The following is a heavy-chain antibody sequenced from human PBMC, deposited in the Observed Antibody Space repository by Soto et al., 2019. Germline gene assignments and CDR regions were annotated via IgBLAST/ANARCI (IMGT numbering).Heavy chain of an antibody. CDR3: AATDYYGSSGYYEPFDY. Sequence: QVQLVQSGAEVKKPGSSVKVSCKASGGTFSSYAISWVRQAPGQGLEWMGGIIPIFGTANYAQKFQGRVTITADESTSTAYMELSSLRSEDTAVYYCAATDYYGSSGYYEPFDYWGQGTLVTVSS. D-gene: IGHD3-22*01. V-gene: IGHV1-69*01. CDR1: GGTFSSYA. J-gene: IGHJ4*02. CDR2: IIPIFGTA.